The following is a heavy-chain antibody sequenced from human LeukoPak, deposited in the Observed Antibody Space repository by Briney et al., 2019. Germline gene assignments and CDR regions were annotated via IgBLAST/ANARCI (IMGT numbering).Heavy chain of an antibody. Sequence: SETLSLTCTVSGGSISNYYWSWIRQPPGKGLEWIGYIYDSGSTNYNPSLKSRVTISVDTSKNQFSLKLSSVTAADTAVYYCARLKTWGGTQPYDYWGQGILVTVSS. D-gene: IGHD2-21*01. CDR2: IYDSGST. V-gene: IGHV4-59*08. J-gene: IGHJ4*02. CDR1: GGSISNYY. CDR3: ARLKTWGGTQPYDY.